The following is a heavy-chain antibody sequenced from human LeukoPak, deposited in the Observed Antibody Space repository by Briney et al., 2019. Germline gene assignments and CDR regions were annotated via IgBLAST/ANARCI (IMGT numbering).Heavy chain of an antibody. CDR2: IKQDGSEK. V-gene: IGHV3-7*01. Sequence: GGALRLSCAASGFTFSIYCMSWGRQAPGKGLEWGANIKQDGSEKYYVDSVKGRFTFSRDNSKNTLYLQMNSLRAEDTAVYYCAKETAMVDDAFDIWGQGKMVTVSS. D-gene: IGHD5-18*01. J-gene: IGHJ3*02. CDR1: GFTFSIYC. CDR3: AKETAMVDDAFDI.